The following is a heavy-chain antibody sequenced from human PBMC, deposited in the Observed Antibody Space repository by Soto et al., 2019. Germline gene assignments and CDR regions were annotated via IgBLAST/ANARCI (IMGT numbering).Heavy chain of an antibody. CDR2: IFWDDDK. CDR3: GYHEGSMGNWFVP. Sequence: QITLKESGPTVVRSTQTLTLTCSFSGFSLTTRGVGVGWMRQPPGKALEWLALIFWDDDKRYSPSLKCRLTISKDTSKNQVSLTVIDMDPADTSTYFCGYHEGSMGNWFVPWGQGTLVSVSS. J-gene: IGHJ5*02. CDR1: GFSLTTRGVG. V-gene: IGHV2-5*02. D-gene: IGHD1-26*01.